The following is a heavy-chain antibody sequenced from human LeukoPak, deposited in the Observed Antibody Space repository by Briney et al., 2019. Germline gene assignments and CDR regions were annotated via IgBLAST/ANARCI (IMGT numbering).Heavy chain of an antibody. CDR2: ISGSGGST. Sequence: HSGGSLRLSCAASGFTFSSYAMSWVRQAPGKGLEWVSGISGSGGSTYYADSVKGRFTISRDNSKNTLYLQMNSLRAEDTAVYYCAKDSNPRGGLEQWLVRPADYWGQGTLVTVSS. J-gene: IGHJ4*02. CDR3: AKDSNPRGGLEQWLVRPADY. CDR1: GFTFSSYA. V-gene: IGHV3-23*01. D-gene: IGHD6-19*01.